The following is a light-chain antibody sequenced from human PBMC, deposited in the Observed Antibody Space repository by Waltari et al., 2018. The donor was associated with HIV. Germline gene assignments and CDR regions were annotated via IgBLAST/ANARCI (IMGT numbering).Light chain of an antibody. CDR2: DNN. CDR1: RSTIGSNP. Sequence: QSVLTQPPSASGTPGQRVTISCSGRRSTIGSNPVSWYQQLPGTAPKLTIPDNNQRPSGVPDRFSGSKSGTSASLAISGLQSEDEGDYFCAAWDDSLNGLFGGGTKLTV. V-gene: IGLV1-44*01. J-gene: IGLJ2*01. CDR3: AAWDDSLNGL.